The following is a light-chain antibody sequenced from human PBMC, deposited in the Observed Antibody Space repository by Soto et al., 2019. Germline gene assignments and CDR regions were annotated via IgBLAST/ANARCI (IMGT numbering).Light chain of an antibody. CDR2: EAD. Sequence: EIVLTQSPGTLSLSPGERATLSCRASQSVTGNYVAWHQQKPGQAPRLLIYEADTRATGISDRFSAGGSETDFTLTISRLEPEDFALYYCQQYGSPPHTFGGGTQVEIK. J-gene: IGKJ4*01. CDR1: QSVTGNY. V-gene: IGKV3-20*01. CDR3: QQYGSPPHT.